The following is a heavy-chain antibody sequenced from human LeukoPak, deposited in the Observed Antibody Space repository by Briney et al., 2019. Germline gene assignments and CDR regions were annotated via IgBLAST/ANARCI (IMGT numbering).Heavy chain of an antibody. J-gene: IGHJ4*02. Sequence: GGSLRLSCAASGFTFSSYAMSWVRQAPGKGLEWVSSIISSSSYIYYADSVKGRFTISRDNAKNSLYLQMNSLRAEDTAVYYCARVSPSGSYYKRDDCLDYWGQGTLVTVSS. CDR1: GFTFSSYA. V-gene: IGHV3-21*01. CDR3: ARVSPSGSYYKRDDCLDY. CDR2: IISSSSYI. D-gene: IGHD3-10*01.